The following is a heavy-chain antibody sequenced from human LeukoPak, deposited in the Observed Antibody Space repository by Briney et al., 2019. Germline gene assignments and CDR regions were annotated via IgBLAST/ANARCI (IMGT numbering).Heavy chain of an antibody. CDR3: ARDPGYSYGYGFDD. J-gene: IGHJ4*02. Sequence: SETLSLTCTVSGGSISSYYWSWIRQPAGKGLEWIGRIYTSGSTNYNPSLKSRVTISVDTSKNQLSLKMRSVAAADTAVYYCARDPGYSYGYGFDDWGQGTLVTVSS. V-gene: IGHV4-4*07. D-gene: IGHD5-18*01. CDR2: IYTSGST. CDR1: GGSISSYY.